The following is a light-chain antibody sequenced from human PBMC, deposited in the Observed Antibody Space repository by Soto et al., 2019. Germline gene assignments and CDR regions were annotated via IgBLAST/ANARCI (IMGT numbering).Light chain of an antibody. V-gene: IGKV1-39*01. CDR3: QQSYSTPA. CDR1: QSIASH. J-gene: IGKJ2*01. CDR2: AAS. Sequence: DIQMTQSPSSLSASVGDRDTISCRASQSIASHLNWYQHKPGKAPKLLIYAASSLQSGVPSRFSGSGSGTDFTLTISSLQPEDSATYYCQQSYSTPAFGQGTKLEIK.